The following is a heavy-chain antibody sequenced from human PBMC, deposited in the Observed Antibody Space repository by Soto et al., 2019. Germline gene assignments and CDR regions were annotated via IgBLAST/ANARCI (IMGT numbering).Heavy chain of an antibody. Sequence: QVQLQQWGAGLLKPSETLSLTCAVYGGSFSGYYWSWIRQPPGKGLEWIGEINHSGSTNYNPSLKSRVTISVDTSKNQFSLKLGSVTAADTAVYYCARGGGNAANFGVNYWGQGTLVTVSS. V-gene: IGHV4-34*01. CDR3: ARGGGNAANFGVNY. J-gene: IGHJ4*02. D-gene: IGHD2-15*01. CDR1: GGSFSGYY. CDR2: INHSGST.